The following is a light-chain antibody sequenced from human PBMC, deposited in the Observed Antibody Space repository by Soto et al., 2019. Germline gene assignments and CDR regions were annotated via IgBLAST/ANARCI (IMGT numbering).Light chain of an antibody. CDR3: QQYGSSLT. J-gene: IGKJ5*01. CDR1: QSVRSSY. V-gene: IGKV3-20*01. CDR2: GAS. Sequence: EIVLTQSPGTLSLSPGERATLSCRASQSVRSSYLAWYQQKPGQAPRLLIYGASSRATGIPDRFSGSGSGTDFTLTISRLEPEDFAVNYCQQYGSSLTFGQGTRLEIK.